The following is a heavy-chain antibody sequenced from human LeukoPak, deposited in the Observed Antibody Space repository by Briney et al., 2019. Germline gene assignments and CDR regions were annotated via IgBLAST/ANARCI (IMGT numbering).Heavy chain of an antibody. V-gene: IGHV4-34*01. CDR1: GGSFSGYY. CDR2: INHSGST. CDR3: ARATASYYFDY. Sequence: SETLSLTCAVYGGSFSGYYWSWIRQPPGKGLEWIGEINHSGSTNYNPSLKSRVTISVDTSKNQFSLKLSSVTAADTAAYYCARATASYYFDYWGQGTLVTVSS. J-gene: IGHJ4*02.